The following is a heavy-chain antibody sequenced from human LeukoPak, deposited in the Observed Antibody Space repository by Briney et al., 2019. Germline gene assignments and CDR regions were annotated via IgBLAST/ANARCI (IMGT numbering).Heavy chain of an antibody. CDR1: GFTVSSNY. CDR3: ARSQWLDQIDY. J-gene: IGHJ4*02. V-gene: IGHV3-53*01. CDR2: IYSGGST. Sequence: PGGSLRLSCAASGFTVSSNYMSWVRQAPGKGLEWVSVIYSGGSTYYADSVKGRFTISRDNSKSTLYLQMNSLRAEDTAVYYCARSQWLDQIDYWGQGTLVTVSS. D-gene: IGHD6-19*01.